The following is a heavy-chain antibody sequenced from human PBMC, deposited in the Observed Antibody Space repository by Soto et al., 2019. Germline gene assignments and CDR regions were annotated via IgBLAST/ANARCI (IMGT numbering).Heavy chain of an antibody. Sequence: QVQLVESGGGVVQPGRSLRLSCAASGFNFSSYAMHWVRQAPGKGLEWVAVISYDGSNKYYADSVKGRFTISRDNSKNTLYLQMNSLRAEDTAVYYCAKGNYYFDNGGQGTLVAFSS. J-gene: IGHJ4*02. CDR1: GFNFSSYA. CDR3: AKGNYYFDN. V-gene: IGHV3-30-3*02. CDR2: ISYDGSNK.